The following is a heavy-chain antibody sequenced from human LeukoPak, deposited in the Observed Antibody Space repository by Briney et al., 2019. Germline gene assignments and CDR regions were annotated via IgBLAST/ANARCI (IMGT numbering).Heavy chain of an antibody. CDR2: ISTYNGHT. CDR3: TRDPSNSSGWYIYFDY. CDR1: GYAFKKYA. J-gene: IGHJ4*02. Sequence: SVKVSCKASGYAFKKYAISWVRQAPGQGLEWLGWISTYNGHTNYAQNFKGRVTMTTDTSTSTAYMELRSLRSDDTAVYYCTRDPSNSSGWYIYFDYWGQGALVTVSS. V-gene: IGHV1-18*01. D-gene: IGHD6-19*01.